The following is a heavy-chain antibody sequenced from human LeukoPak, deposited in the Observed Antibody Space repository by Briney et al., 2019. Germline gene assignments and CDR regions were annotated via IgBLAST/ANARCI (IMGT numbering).Heavy chain of an antibody. V-gene: IGHV5-51*01. J-gene: IGHJ6*02. CDR2: IYPGDSDT. Sequence: GESLKISCKGSGYSFTNYWVGWVRQMPGKGLEWMGIIYPGDSDTRYSPSFQGQVTISADKSISTACLQWSSLKASDTAMYYCARQDRYCSGGSCYNYYYFGMDVWGQGTTVTVSS. D-gene: IGHD2-15*01. CDR1: GYSFTNYW. CDR3: ARQDRYCSGGSCYNYYYFGMDV.